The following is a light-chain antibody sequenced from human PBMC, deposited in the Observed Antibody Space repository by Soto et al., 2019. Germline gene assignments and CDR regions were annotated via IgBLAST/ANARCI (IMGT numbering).Light chain of an antibody. CDR2: AAS. J-gene: IGKJ1*01. CDR1: QGIRND. V-gene: IGKV1-6*01. Sequence: AIQMTQSPSSLSASVGDRVTIICRASQGIRNDLGWYQQKPGKAPKLLIYAASNLHSGVPSRFSGSGSDTGFTLTISSLQPEDFATYYCLQNHNYPWTFGQGTKVEI. CDR3: LQNHNYPWT.